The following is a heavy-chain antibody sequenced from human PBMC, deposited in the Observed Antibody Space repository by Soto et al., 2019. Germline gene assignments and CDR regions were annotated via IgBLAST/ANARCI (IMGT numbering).Heavy chain of an antibody. D-gene: IGHD6-13*01. Sequence: GGSLRLSCAASGFTFSSYAMSWVRQAPGKGLEWVSAISGSGGSTYYADSVKGRFTISRDNSKNTLYLQMNSLRAEDTAVYYCAKDAYSSSWIRPYYFDYWGHGTLVTVSS. CDR1: GFTFSSYA. CDR2: ISGSGGST. V-gene: IGHV3-23*01. J-gene: IGHJ4*01. CDR3: AKDAYSSSWIRPYYFDY.